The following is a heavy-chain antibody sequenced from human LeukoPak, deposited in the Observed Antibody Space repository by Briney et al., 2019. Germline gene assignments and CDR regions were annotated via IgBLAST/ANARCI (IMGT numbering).Heavy chain of an antibody. D-gene: IGHD3-3*01. CDR3: ARASGNDYDFWSGKFDYYYMDV. Sequence: SETLSLTCTVSGGSISSYYWSWIRQPAGKGLEWIGRIYTSGSTNYNPSLKSRVTMSVDTSKNQFSLKLSSVTAADTAVYYCARASGNDYDFWSGKFDYYYMDVWGKGTTVTVSS. CDR1: GGSISSYY. J-gene: IGHJ6*03. V-gene: IGHV4-4*07. CDR2: IYTSGST.